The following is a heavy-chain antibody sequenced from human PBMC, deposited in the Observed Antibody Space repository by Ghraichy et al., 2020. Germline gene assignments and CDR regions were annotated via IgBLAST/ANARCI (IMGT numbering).Heavy chain of an antibody. CDR3: AHGKYSDFWGGYPSWFDP. CDR2: IFWNDDK. CDR1: GFSLSTSGVT. D-gene: IGHD3-3*01. J-gene: IGHJ5*02. Sequence: SGPTLVKPTQTLTLTCTFSGFSLSTSGVTVGWIRQPPGKALEWLALIFWNDDKRYSPSLKSRLTITKDTSKNQVVLTMTNMDPVDTARYYCAHGKYSDFWGGYPSWFDPWGQGTLVTVSS. V-gene: IGHV2-5*01.